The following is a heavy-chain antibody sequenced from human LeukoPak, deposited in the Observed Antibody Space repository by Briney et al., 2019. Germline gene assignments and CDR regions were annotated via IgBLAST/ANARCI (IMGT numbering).Heavy chain of an antibody. V-gene: IGHV1-69*01. CDR1: GGTFSSYA. CDR3: AREYYYDSSGYLRHAFDI. D-gene: IGHD3-22*01. CDR2: IIPIFGTA. Sequence: SVKVSCKASGGTFSSYAISWVRQAPGQGLEWMGGIIPIFGTANYAQKFQGRVTITADESTSTAYMELSRLRSEDTAVYYCAREYYYDSSGYLRHAFDIWGQGTMVTVSS. J-gene: IGHJ3*02.